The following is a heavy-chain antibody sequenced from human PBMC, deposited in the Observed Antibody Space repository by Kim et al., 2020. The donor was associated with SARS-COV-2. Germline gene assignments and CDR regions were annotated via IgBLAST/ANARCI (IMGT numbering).Heavy chain of an antibody. CDR1: GGSFSGYY. V-gene: IGHV4-34*01. Sequence: SETLSLTCAVYGGSFSGYYWSWIRQPPGKGLEWIGEINHSGSTNYNPSLKSRVTISVDTSKNQFSLKLSSVTAADTAVYYCARTGTTGPQVDYWGQGTLVTVSS. CDR2: INHSGST. CDR3: ARTGTTGPQVDY. D-gene: IGHD1-1*01. J-gene: IGHJ4*02.